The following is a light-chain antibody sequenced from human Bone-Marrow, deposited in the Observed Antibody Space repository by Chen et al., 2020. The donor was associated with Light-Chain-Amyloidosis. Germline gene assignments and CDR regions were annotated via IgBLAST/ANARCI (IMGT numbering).Light chain of an antibody. J-gene: IGLJ3*02. Sequence: SYVLTQPSSVSAAPGQTATIACGGNNIGSTSVHWYQPTPGQAPLLVVYDDSDRPSGIPERLSGSNSGNTATLTISRVEAGDEADYYCQVWDRSSDRPVFGGGTKLTVL. CDR1: NIGSTS. CDR2: DDS. V-gene: IGLV3-21*02. CDR3: QVWDRSSDRPV.